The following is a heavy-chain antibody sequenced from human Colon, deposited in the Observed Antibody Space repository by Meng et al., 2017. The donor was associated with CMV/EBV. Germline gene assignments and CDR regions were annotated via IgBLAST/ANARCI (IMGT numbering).Heavy chain of an antibody. J-gene: IGHJ6*03. D-gene: IGHD2/OR15-2a*01. CDR2: ISAHTGVT. V-gene: IGHV1-18*01. CDR3: ARWGPYYLYMDV. Sequence: VYPGQYGPEGKKPGASVKVSCKASGYTFTSYGFRWVRRAPGQGLEWMGSISAHTGVTDYAHHRRDRLTMTTDTSTNTAYMELRNLKSDDTAVYYCARWGPYYLYMDVWAEGTTVTVSS. CDR1: GYTFTSYG.